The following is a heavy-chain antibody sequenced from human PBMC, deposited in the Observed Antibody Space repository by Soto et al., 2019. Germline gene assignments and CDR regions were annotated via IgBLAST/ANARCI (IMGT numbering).Heavy chain of an antibody. V-gene: IGHV1-18*01. CDR2: ISTYNGNT. Sequence: QVQLVQSGAEVKKPGASVKVSCKASGYTFTSYGISWVRQAPGQGLEWMGWISTYNGNTKYAQKLQGRVTMTTDTSTSTADMELRSMRSDDTAVFYCVREMVRGVGSDYWGQGTLVTVSS. CDR3: VREMVRGVGSDY. D-gene: IGHD3-10*01. CDR1: GYTFTSYG. J-gene: IGHJ4*02.